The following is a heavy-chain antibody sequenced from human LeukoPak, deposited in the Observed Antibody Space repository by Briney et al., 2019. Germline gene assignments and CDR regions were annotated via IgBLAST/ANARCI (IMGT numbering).Heavy chain of an antibody. V-gene: IGHV4-39*01. Sequence: SETLSLTCTVSGGSISSSSYYWGWTRQPPGKGLEWIGSIYYSGSTYYNPSLKSRVTISVDTSKNQFSLKLSSVTAADTAVYYCARHRNIVVVPAAMYNWFDPWGQGTLVTVSS. CDR1: GGSISSSSYY. CDR3: ARHRNIVVVPAAMYNWFDP. CDR2: IYYSGST. D-gene: IGHD2-2*01. J-gene: IGHJ5*02.